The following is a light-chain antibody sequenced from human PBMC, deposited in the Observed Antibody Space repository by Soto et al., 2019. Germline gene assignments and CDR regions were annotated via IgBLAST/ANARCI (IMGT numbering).Light chain of an antibody. CDR2: EGS. Sequence: QSVLTQPASVSGSPGQSITISCTGTSSDVGSYNLVSWYQQRPGKAPKLMIYEGSKRPSGVSNRFSGSKSGNTASLTISGLQAEDEADYYCCSYAGSPYVFGTGTKVTVL. V-gene: IGLV2-23*01. CDR1: SSDVGSYNL. CDR3: CSYAGSPYV. J-gene: IGLJ1*01.